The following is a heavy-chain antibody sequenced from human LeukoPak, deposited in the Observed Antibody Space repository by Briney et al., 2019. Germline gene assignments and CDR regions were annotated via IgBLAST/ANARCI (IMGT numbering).Heavy chain of an antibody. CDR1: GYTFTSYD. D-gene: IGHD3-10*01. Sequence: ASVKVSCKASGYTFTSYDINWVRQATGQGLEWMGWMNPNSGNTGYAQKFQGRVTMTRNTSISTAYMELSSLRSEDTAVYYCARGLGVRFGLDGNFQHWGQGTLVTVSS. V-gene: IGHV1-8*01. CDR3: ARGLGVRFGLDGNFQH. CDR2: MNPNSGNT. J-gene: IGHJ1*01.